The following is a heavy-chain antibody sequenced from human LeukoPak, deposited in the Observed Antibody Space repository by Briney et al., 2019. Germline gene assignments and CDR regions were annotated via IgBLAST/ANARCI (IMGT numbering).Heavy chain of an antibody. V-gene: IGHV1-69*05. Sequence: SVKVSCKASGGTFSSYAISWVRQAPGQGLEWMGGIIPIFGTANYAQKFQGRVTITTDESTSTAYMELSSLRSEDTAVYYCARGYYYGAGRRYYFDYWGQGTLVTVSS. CDR3: ARGYYYGAGRRYYFDY. D-gene: IGHD3-10*01. J-gene: IGHJ4*02. CDR2: IIPIFGTA. CDR1: GGTFSSYA.